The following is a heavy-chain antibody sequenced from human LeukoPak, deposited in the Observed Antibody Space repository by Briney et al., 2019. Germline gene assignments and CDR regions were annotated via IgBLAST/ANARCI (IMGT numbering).Heavy chain of an antibody. J-gene: IGHJ4*02. CDR1: GFTLSSYW. CDR2: IKQDGSEK. V-gene: IGHV3-7*01. D-gene: IGHD6-25*01. CDR3: ARESAAHFDY. Sequence: GGSLRLSCAASGFTLSSYWMSWVRQAPGKGLERVANIKQDGSEKYYVDSVKGRFTISRDNAKNSLYLQMNSLRAEDTAVYYCARESAAHFDYWGQGTLVTVSS.